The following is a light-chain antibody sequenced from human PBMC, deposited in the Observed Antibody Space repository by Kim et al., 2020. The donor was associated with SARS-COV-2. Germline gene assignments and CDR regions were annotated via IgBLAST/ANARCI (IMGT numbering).Light chain of an antibody. V-gene: IGKV4-1*01. Sequence: ATINSKSSQSVLSNSNNRNYLAWYQKKPGQPPKMLIYWASSRESGVPDRFSGSGSGTDFTLTISSLQAEDVAVYYCQQHYSTPLTFGQGTKVDIK. CDR1: QSVLSNSNNRNY. J-gene: IGKJ1*01. CDR3: QQHYSTPLT. CDR2: WAS.